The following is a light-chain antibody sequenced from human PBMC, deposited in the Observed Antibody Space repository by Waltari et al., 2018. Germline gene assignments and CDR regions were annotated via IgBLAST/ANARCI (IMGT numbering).Light chain of an antibody. J-gene: IGKJ1*01. CDR2: KAS. CDR1: HDISSR. V-gene: IGKV1-5*03. CDR3: QDYKGYGT. Sequence: DIQMTQSPSTLSASVGDRVTITCRASHDISSRLAWHQQKPGKAPHLLIYKASTLESGVPSRFSGSGSGTEFTLTINGLQPEDFATYYCQDYKGYGTFGQGTKVEIK.